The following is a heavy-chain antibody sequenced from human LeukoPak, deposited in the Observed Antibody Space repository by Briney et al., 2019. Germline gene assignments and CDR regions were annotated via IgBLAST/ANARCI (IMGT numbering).Heavy chain of an antibody. V-gene: IGHV3-23*01. J-gene: IGHJ4*02. CDR1: GFTFTSYA. Sequence: GGSLRLTCAASGFTFTSYAIKWVRQAPGKGLEWVSVISGAGGTTYYADSVKGRFTISRDNSKNTVYLQMDSLRAEDTAVYYCAKTKQGSGYLDYWGQGTLVTVSS. D-gene: IGHD3-10*01. CDR2: ISGAGGTT. CDR3: AKTKQGSGYLDY.